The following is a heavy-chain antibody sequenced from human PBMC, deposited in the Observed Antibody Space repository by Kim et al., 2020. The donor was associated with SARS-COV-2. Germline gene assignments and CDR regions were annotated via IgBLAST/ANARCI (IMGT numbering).Heavy chain of an antibody. CDR2: ISYDGSNK. J-gene: IGHJ6*03. Sequence: GGSLRLSCAASGFTFSSYGMHWVRQAPGKGLEWVAVISYDGSNKYYADSVKGRFTISRDNSKNTLYLQMNSLRAEDTAVYYCAKALYYDFWSGYYKGPSTATDYYMDVWGKGTTVTVSS. V-gene: IGHV3-30*18. D-gene: IGHD3-3*01. CDR3: AKALYYDFWSGYYKGPSTATDYYMDV. CDR1: GFTFSSYG.